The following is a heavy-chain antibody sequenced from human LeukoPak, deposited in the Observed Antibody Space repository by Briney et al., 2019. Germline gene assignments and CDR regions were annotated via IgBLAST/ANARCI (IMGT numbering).Heavy chain of an antibody. CDR1: GFNVSRNY. V-gene: IGHV3-53*01. D-gene: IGHD3-10*01. CDR3: AKNRGYYGSGSYYFDY. J-gene: IGHJ4*02. CDR2: IYSGGST. Sequence: PGGSLRLSCAVSGFNVSRNYMSWVRQAPGKGLEWVSVIYSGGSTDSADSVKGRFTISRDISKNTLYLQMNSLRAEDTAVYYCAKNRGYYGSGSYYFDYWGQGTLVTVSS.